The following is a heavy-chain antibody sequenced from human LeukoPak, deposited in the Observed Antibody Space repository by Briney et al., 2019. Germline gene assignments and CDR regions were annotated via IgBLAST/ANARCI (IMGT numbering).Heavy chain of an antibody. D-gene: IGHD3-16*01. CDR3: ARVFYGGQVSALDS. CDR1: GGSISSSSYC. V-gene: IGHV4-61*05. CDR2: IYSSGGT. Sequence: SETLSLTCTVSGGSISSSSYCWAWIRQPPGKGLEWIGYIYSSGGTNYNPSLKSRVTISVDTSTNQFSLKLSSVTAADTAVYYCARVFYGGQVSALDSWGQGTLVTVSS. J-gene: IGHJ4*02.